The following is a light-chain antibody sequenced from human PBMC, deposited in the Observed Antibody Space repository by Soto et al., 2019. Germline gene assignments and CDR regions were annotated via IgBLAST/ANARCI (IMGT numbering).Light chain of an antibody. CDR2: GAS. CDR1: QSVSSSY. V-gene: IGKV3-20*01. CDR3: QHYGGTPQT. Sequence: EIVLTQSPGTLSLSPGERATLSCRGSQSVSSSYVAWYQQKPGQAPRLLVYGASRRATGIPDRFSGSGSGTDFTLTISSLEPEYFAVYYCQHYGGTPQTFGQGTKVEIK. J-gene: IGKJ1*01.